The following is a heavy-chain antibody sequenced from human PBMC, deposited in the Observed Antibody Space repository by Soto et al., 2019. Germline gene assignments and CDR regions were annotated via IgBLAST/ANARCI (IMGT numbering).Heavy chain of an antibody. CDR1: GYSITSYR. CDR3: ARGGPDSSGYYYGDDDGMDV. D-gene: IGHD3-22*01. CDR2: IYPGDSDT. V-gene: IGHV5-51*01. Sequence: PGESLKISCKGSGYSITSYRIGWVRQTPGKGLEWMGIIYPGDSDTRYSPSFQGQVTISADNAKNSLYLQMNSLRDEDTAVYYCARGGPDSSGYYYGDDDGMDVWGQGTTDPVSS. J-gene: IGHJ6*02.